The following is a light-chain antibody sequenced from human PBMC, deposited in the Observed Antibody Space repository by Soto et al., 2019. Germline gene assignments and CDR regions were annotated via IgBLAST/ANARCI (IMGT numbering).Light chain of an antibody. CDR3: GLYTIAETVV. Sequence: QSVLTQPPSVSAAPGQKVTISCSGSSSNIGGNSVSWYQQLPGTAPKLLIYDDNKRPSGIPDRFSGSKSGTSATLGITGFQTGDEADYYCGLYTIAETVVLGGGTKVTVL. CDR1: SSNIGGNS. J-gene: IGLJ2*01. CDR2: DDN. V-gene: IGLV1-51*01.